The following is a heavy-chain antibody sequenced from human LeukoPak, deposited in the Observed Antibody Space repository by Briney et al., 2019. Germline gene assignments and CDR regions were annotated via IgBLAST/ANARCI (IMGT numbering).Heavy chain of an antibody. CDR1: GFTLSNYA. V-gene: IGHV3-64*03. CDR3: VKCPYVAFDV. J-gene: IGHJ3*01. CDR2: IRFDGGST. D-gene: IGHD3-16*01. Sequence: PGGSLRLSCSASGFTLSNYAMHWVRQAPGKGLEYVSGIRFDGGSTYYVDSVKGRFTISRDSSKNTLYLQMSSLRAEDTAVYYCVKCPYVAFDVWGRGTMVTVFS.